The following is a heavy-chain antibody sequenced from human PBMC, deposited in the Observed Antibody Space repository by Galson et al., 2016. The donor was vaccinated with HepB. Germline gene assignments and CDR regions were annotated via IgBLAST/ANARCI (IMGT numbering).Heavy chain of an antibody. D-gene: IGHD6-19*01. Sequence: SETLSLTCIVSGGSISSSDYYWGWIRQPPGRGLEWIGSIYYSESTYYNPSLKSRVTISVDTSKNQFSLRLNSVTAADTGVYYCATGIVVAGKYYYYYMDVWGKGTTVT. V-gene: IGHV4-39*01. CDR2: IYYSEST. CDR3: ATGIVVAGKYYYYYMDV. J-gene: IGHJ6*03. CDR1: GGSISSSDYY.